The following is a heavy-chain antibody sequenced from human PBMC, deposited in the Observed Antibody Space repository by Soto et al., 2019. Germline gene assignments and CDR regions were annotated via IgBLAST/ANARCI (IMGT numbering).Heavy chain of an antibody. V-gene: IGHV1-69*06. J-gene: IGHJ4*02. D-gene: IGHD3-22*01. Sequence: SVTVSCTASGGTFSSSAISWVRQAPGQGLEWMGGIIPIFGTANYAQKFQGRVTITADKSTSTAYMELSSLRSEDTAVYYCASRHYDSDYWGQGTLVTVSS. CDR2: IIPIFGTA. CDR1: GGTFSSSA. CDR3: ASRHYDSDY.